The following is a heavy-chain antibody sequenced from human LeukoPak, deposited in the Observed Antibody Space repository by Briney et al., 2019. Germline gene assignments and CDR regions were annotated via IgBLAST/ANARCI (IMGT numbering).Heavy chain of an antibody. CDR3: ARVGYYYGSGTLAYDY. CDR2: INHSGST. CDR1: GGSFSGYY. V-gene: IGHV4-34*01. J-gene: IGHJ4*02. Sequence: SETLSLTCAVYGGSFSGYYWSWIRQPPGKGLEWIGEINHSGSTYYNPSLKSRVTISVDTSKNQFSLKLSSVTAADTAVYYCARVGYYYGSGTLAYDYWGQGTLVTVSS. D-gene: IGHD3-10*01.